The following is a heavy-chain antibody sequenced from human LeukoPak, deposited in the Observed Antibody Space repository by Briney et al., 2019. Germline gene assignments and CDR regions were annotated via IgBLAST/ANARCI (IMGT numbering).Heavy chain of an antibody. CDR2: FDPEDGET. CDR3: AAGPMVRGLYYYYYGMDV. D-gene: IGHD3-10*01. J-gene: IGHJ6*02. CDR1: GYTLTELS. Sequence: ASVKVSCTVSGYTLTELSMHWVRQAPGKGLEWMGGFDPEDGETIYAQKFQGRVTMTEDTSTDTAYMGLSSLRSEDTAVYYCAAGPMVRGLYYYYYGMDVWGQGTTVTVSS. V-gene: IGHV1-24*01.